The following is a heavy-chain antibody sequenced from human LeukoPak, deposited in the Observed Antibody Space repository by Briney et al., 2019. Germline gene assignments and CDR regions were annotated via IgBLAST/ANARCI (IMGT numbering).Heavy chain of an antibody. J-gene: IGHJ4*02. CDR1: GFTFSSCG. Sequence: GGSLRLSCAASGFTFSSCGMSWVRQAPGKGLEWVAVISYDGSNKYYADSVKGRFTISRDNSKNTLYLQMNSLRAEDTAVYYCAKSYYDSSGYRGDLEYWGQGTLVTVSS. CDR3: AKSYYDSSGYRGDLEY. CDR2: ISYDGSNK. V-gene: IGHV3-30*18. D-gene: IGHD3-22*01.